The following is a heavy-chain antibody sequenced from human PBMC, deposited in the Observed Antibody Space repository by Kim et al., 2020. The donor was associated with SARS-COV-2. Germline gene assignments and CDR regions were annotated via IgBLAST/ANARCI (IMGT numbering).Heavy chain of an antibody. CDR3: ASVSTGFDP. V-gene: IGHV3-21*01. J-gene: IGHJ5*02. CDR2: SDI. Sequence: SDIHYADSVKGRFTISRDNAKNSLYLQMNSLRAEDTAVYYCASVSTGFDPWGQGTLVTVSS. D-gene: IGHD3-16*02.